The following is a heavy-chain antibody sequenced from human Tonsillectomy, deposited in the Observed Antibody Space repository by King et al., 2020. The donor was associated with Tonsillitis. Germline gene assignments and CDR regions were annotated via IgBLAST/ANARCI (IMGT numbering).Heavy chain of an antibody. CDR3: AREPVHYSGSGSYYPEDAFDI. J-gene: IGHJ3*02. V-gene: IGHV1-18*04. D-gene: IGHD3-10*01. CDR1: GYTFTSYG. Sequence: VQLVESGAEVKKPGASVKVSCTASGYTFTSYGISWVRQAPGQGLEWMGWISAYNGNTKYAQQLQGRVTMTKDTSTNTAFLELRSLRSDDTAVYYCAREPVHYSGSGSYYPEDAFDIWGQGTMVTVSS. CDR2: ISAYNGNT.